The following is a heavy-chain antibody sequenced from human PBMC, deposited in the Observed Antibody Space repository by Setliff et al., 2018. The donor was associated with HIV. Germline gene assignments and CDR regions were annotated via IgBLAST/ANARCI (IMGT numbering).Heavy chain of an antibody. J-gene: IGHJ6*03. V-gene: IGHV4-34*01. D-gene: IGHD2-8*01. CDR2: INHSGRT. CDR1: GGTYSVYY. CDR3: ARGARLLTGYADRWDYYYMRI. Sequence: SETLSLTCAVSGGTYSVYYWRWIRKPPGKGLEWIGEINHSGRTNYNPSLKSRITISVDTSKDQFSLKLSSVTAADTAVYYCARGARLLTGYADRWDYYYMRIWGKGTTVTVSS.